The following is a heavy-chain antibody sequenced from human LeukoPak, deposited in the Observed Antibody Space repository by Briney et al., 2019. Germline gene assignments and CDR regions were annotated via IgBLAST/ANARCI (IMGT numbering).Heavy chain of an antibody. CDR1: GGSISSSSYS. Sequence: SETLSLTCTVSGGSISSSSYSWGWIRQPPGKGLEWIGSIYYSGSTYYNPSLKSRVTISVDTSKNQFSLKLSSVTAADTAVYYCARLRQVVVTARGDFDYWGQGTLVTVSS. V-gene: IGHV4-39*01. D-gene: IGHD2-21*02. CDR2: IYYSGST. J-gene: IGHJ4*02. CDR3: ARLRQVVVTARGDFDY.